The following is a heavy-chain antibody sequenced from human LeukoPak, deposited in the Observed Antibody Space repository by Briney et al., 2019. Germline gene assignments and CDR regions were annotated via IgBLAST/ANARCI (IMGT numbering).Heavy chain of an antibody. Sequence: SETLSLTCTVSGGSISSYYWSWIRQPPGKGLEWIGYTYYSGSTNYNPSLKSRVTISVDTSKNQFSLKLSSVTAADTAVYYCARVGEVAGFGGFDYWGQGTLVTVSS. CDR1: GGSISSYY. D-gene: IGHD6-19*01. V-gene: IGHV4-59*01. CDR3: ARVGEVAGFGGFDY. J-gene: IGHJ4*02. CDR2: TYYSGST.